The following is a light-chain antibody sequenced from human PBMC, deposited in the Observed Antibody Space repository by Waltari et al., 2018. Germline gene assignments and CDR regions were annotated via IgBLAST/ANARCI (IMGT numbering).Light chain of an antibody. CDR2: DVN. Sequence: QSALTQPASVSGSPGQSITISCTVSRRDIGVYDYVSWYQHYPGKAPKLIIYDVNSRPSGVSYRFSGSKSGNTASLTISGLQAEDETDYYCSSYTSSGIYVFGTGTKVTVL. V-gene: IGLV2-14*03. CDR1: RRDIGVYDY. J-gene: IGLJ1*01. CDR3: SSYTSSGIYV.